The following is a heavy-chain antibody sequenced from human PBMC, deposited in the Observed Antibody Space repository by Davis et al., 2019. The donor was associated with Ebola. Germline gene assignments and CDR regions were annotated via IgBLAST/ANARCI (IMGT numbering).Heavy chain of an antibody. D-gene: IGHD6-6*01. CDR2: IYSGGST. J-gene: IGHJ4*02. CDR1: GFTVSSNY. CDR3: ARGADSSSSFY. V-gene: IGHV3-53*01. Sequence: GESLKISCAASGFTVSSNYMSWVRQAPGKGLEWVSVIYSGGSTYYADSVKGRFTISRDNSKNSLYLQMNSLRAEDTAVYYCARGADSSSSFYWGQGTLVTVSS.